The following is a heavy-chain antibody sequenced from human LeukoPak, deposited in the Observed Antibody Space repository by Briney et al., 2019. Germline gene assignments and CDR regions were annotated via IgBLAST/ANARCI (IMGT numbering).Heavy chain of an antibody. CDR2: VSTTGAST. J-gene: IGHJ4*02. CDR3: AKDWTTVVTPKGYYFDS. V-gene: IGHV3-23*01. Sequence: GGSLRLSCEASGFTFHTYAMSWVRQAPGRGLEWVSAVSTTGASTYYADSVKGRFTISRDNSKNTLSLQMDSLRVEDTALYYCAKDWTTVVTPKGYYFDSWGEGTLVTVSS. CDR1: GFTFHTYA. D-gene: IGHD4-23*01.